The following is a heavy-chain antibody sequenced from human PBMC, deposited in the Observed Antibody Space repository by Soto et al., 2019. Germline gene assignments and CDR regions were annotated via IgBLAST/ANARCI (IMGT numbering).Heavy chain of an antibody. V-gene: IGHV1-18*01. CDR3: ARALPYYDILLGPGWFDP. J-gene: IGHJ5*02. Sequence: PSVKVSCKASGYTFTSSGISWVRHAPGQGLEWMGWISAYNGNTNYAQKLQGRVTMTTDTSTSTAYMELRSLRSDDTAVYYCARALPYYDILLGPGWFDPWGQRTLVTVS. CDR2: ISAYNGNT. D-gene: IGHD3-9*01. CDR1: GYTFTSSG.